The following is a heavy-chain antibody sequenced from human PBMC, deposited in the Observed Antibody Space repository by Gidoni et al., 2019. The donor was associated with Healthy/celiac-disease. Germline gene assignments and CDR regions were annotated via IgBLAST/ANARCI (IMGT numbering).Heavy chain of an antibody. CDR3: ARGSLVSGSYLDY. CDR1: GFTFSSYS. D-gene: IGHD1-26*01. CDR2: ISSSSSYI. J-gene: IGHJ4*02. Sequence: EVQLVESGGGLVKPGGSLRLSCSASGFTFSSYSMNWVRQAPGKGLEWVSSISSSSSYIYYADSVKGRFTISRDNAKNSLYLQMNSLRAEDTAVYYCARGSLVSGSYLDYWGQGTLVTVSS. V-gene: IGHV3-21*01.